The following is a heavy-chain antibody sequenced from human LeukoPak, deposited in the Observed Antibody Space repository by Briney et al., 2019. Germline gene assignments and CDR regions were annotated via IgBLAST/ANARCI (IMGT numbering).Heavy chain of an antibody. V-gene: IGHV1-2*02. J-gene: IGHJ4*02. CDR2: INPNSGGT. Sequence: ASVKVSCKASGYTFTGYYMHWVRQAPGQGLEWMGWINPNSGGTNYAQKFQGRVTMTRDTSISTAYMELSSLRSDDKAVYYCATARDRNSVYSSLDYWGQGTLVTVSS. CDR1: GYTFTGYY. CDR3: ATARDRNSVYSSLDY. D-gene: IGHD5/OR15-5a*01.